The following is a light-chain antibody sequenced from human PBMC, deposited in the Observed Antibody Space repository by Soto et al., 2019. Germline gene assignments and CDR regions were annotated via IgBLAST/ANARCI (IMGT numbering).Light chain of an antibody. CDR3: AACDDRRDGRL. Sequence: QSVLTQPPSTSGTPGQRVTISCSGSAPKIGSNPVSWYQQLPGTAHKLLIPNNDQRPSGVPDRFSGSKSGTSASLAISGLQSGDEADYCCAACDDRRDGRLFGGGTELTVL. CDR2: NND. V-gene: IGLV1-44*01. CDR1: APKIGSNP. J-gene: IGLJ3*02.